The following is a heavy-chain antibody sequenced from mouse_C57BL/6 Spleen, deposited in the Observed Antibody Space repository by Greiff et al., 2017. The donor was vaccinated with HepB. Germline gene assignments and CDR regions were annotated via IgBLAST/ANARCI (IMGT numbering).Heavy chain of an antibody. CDR2: IDPSDSYT. CDR3: ARYDGYYFDY. CDR1: GYTFTSYW. V-gene: IGHV1-69*01. Sequence: VKLQQPGAELVMPGASVKLSCKASGYTFTSYWMHWVKQRPGQGLEWIGEIDPSDSYTNYNQKFKGKSTLTVDKSSSTAYMQLSSLTSEDSAVYYCARYDGYYFDYWGQGTTLTVSS. D-gene: IGHD2-3*01. J-gene: IGHJ2*01.